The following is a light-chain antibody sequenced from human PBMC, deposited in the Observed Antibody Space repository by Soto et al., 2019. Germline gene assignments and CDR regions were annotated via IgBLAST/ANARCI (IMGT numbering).Light chain of an antibody. Sequence: EIVLTQSPGTVSLSPGERATLSWRAILTISDNYLAWYQQKAGQAPRLVIYGASSRATGIPDRFSASGSGTDFSLTISRLEPEDFAVYYCQQYSMAPLTFGQGTKVDIK. CDR1: LTISDNY. V-gene: IGKV3-20*01. CDR2: GAS. CDR3: QQYSMAPLT. J-gene: IGKJ1*01.